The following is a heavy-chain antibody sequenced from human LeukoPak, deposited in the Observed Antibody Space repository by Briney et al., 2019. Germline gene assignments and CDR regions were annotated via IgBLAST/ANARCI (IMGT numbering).Heavy chain of an antibody. V-gene: IGHV3-23*01. CDR3: AKFPVGSTYYYYYMDV. J-gene: IGHJ6*03. CDR1: GFTFSSYA. D-gene: IGHD5-12*01. Sequence: GGSLRLSCAASGFTFSSYARSWVRQAPGKGLEWVSAISGSGGSTYYADSVKGRFTISRDNSKNTLYLQMNSLRAEDTAVYYCAKFPVGSTYYYYYMDVWGKGTTVTVSS. CDR2: ISGSGGST.